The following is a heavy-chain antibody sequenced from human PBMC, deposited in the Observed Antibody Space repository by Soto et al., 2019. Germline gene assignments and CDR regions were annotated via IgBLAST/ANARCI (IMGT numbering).Heavy chain of an antibody. J-gene: IGHJ6*02. CDR3: TKDDGYKDSTYYHYFGMDV. CDR2: ISYDGSTE. CDR1: GFTFSGYY. D-gene: IGHD5-12*01. Sequence: QAQLVESGGGVVQPGRSLRLSCAASGFTFSGYYMHWVRQAPGKGLEGVAVISYDGSTEYYADSVQGRFTISRDNSANRLFLQMNSLRPEDTAVYYCTKDDGYKDSTYYHYFGMDVWGHGTTVTVSS. V-gene: IGHV3-30*18.